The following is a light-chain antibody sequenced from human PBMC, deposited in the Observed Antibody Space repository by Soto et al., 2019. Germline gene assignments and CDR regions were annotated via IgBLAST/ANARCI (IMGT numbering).Light chain of an antibody. Sequence: RMTQSPSSLSASVGDRVTITCRASQGIRNYLAWYQQKPGKVPKLLIYAASTLQSGVPSRFSGSGSGTDFTLTISSLQPEDVATYYCQKYNTAPWTFGQGTKVDIK. CDR2: AAS. J-gene: IGKJ1*01. CDR3: QKYNTAPWT. V-gene: IGKV1-27*01. CDR1: QGIRNY.